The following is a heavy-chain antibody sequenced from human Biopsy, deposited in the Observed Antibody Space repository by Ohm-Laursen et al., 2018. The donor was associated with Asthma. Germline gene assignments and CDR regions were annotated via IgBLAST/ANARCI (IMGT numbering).Heavy chain of an antibody. CDR2: IYSGGTS. D-gene: IGHD6-19*01. Sequence: SLRLSCSASGFTVSRDHMFWVRQAPGKGLEWVSVIYSGGTSHTADSVRGRFTISRDFSKNTLHLQMHSLRVEDTAVCYCARGDSSGWSHYYFDYWGRGTLVTVSS. J-gene: IGHJ4*02. CDR3: ARGDSSGWSHYYFDY. CDR1: GFTVSRDH. V-gene: IGHV3-53*01.